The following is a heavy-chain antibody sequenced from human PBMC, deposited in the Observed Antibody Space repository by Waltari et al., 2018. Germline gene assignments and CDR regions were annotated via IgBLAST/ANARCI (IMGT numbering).Heavy chain of an antibody. CDR2: IQVDSINK. Sequence: QVQLVESGGGVVQPGGSLRLSCAVSGFRFSSYGMHWVRQAPGKGLEWVSFIQVDSINKYYADSLKGRFTVSRDDSENALYLQMNSLRGDDTAVYYRARGTHYSFEYWGLGTLVTVSS. CDR3: ARGTHYSFEY. CDR1: GFRFSSYG. V-gene: IGHV3-30*02. J-gene: IGHJ4*02.